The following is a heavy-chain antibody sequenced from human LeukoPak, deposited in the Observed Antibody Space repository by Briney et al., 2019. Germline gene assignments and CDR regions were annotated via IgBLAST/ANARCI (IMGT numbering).Heavy chain of an antibody. J-gene: IGHJ5*02. D-gene: IGHD1-26*01. V-gene: IGHV4-34*01. CDR1: GGFISSYY. CDR2: INPGGST. CDR3: ATRAYSGSYSWLDP. Sequence: SETLSLTCTVSGGFISSYYWSWIRQPPGKGLEWIGEINPGGSTDYNPSLKSRVSISVDTSKNQFSLRLSSVTAADTAVYYCATRAYSGSYSWLDPWGQGTLVTVSS.